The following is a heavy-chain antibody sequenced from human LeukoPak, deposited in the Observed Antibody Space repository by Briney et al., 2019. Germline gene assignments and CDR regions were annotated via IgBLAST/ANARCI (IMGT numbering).Heavy chain of an antibody. CDR3: AKGHYYGSGSLDY. CDR2: IYSRGGT. CDR1: GFSVSNNY. D-gene: IGHD3-10*01. J-gene: IGHJ4*02. Sequence: GGSLRLSCAVSGFSVSNNYMNWVRQAPGKGLEWVSLIYSRGGTSYADSVKGRFTISRDNSKNTLYVQMNSLRAEDTAVYYCAKGHYYGSGSLDYWGQGTLVTVSS. V-gene: IGHV3-53*01.